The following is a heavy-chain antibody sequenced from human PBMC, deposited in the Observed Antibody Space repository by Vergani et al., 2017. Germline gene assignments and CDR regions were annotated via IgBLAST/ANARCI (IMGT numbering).Heavy chain of an antibody. CDR3: ARGDYGILTGYRY. D-gene: IGHD3-9*01. V-gene: IGHV1-46*03. J-gene: IGHJ4*02. Sequence: QVQVVQSGAEVKKSGASVKVSCKTSGYTFSNYYMHWVRQAPGQGLEWMGIINLRGGHTNYAQKFQGRVTMTRDTSTSTVYMELSSLRSEDTAIYYCARGDYGILTGYRYWGQGTLVTVSA. CDR2: INLRGGHT. CDR1: GYTFSNYY.